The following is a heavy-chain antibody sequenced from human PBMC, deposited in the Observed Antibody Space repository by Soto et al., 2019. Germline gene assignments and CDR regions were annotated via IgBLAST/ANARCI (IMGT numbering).Heavy chain of an antibody. D-gene: IGHD3-10*01. J-gene: IGHJ6*02. CDR3: ARSGSGRYDMDV. CDR2: IHYSGST. CDR1: GGSISSGDYY. V-gene: IGHV4-30-4*01. Sequence: PSETLSLTCTVSGGSISSGDYYWSWIRQPPGKGLEWIGYIHYSGSTYYNPSLKSRVTKSLDTSKNQFSLKLSSVTAADTAVYYCARSGSGRYDMDVWGQGTTVTVSS.